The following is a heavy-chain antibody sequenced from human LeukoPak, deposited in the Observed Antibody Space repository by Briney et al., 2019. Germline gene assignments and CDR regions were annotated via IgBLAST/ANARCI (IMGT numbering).Heavy chain of an antibody. V-gene: IGHV3-7*01. CDR2: IKEDGSEK. CDR1: GFTVRRYW. Sequence: GGSLRLSCAASGFTVRRYWMSWVRQAPGEGLEWVADIKEDGSEKYYVDSVKGRFTISRDNAKTSLYLQMNSLRAEDTAVYYCARDLSGVTGYTYGRGIDYWGQGTLVTVSS. D-gene: IGHD5-18*01. CDR3: ARDLSGVTGYTYGRGIDY. J-gene: IGHJ4*02.